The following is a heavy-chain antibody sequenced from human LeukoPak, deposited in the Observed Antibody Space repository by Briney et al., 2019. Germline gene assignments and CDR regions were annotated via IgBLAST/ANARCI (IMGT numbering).Heavy chain of an antibody. CDR1: GFTFSSYW. CDR3: ASDGPAAGHAFDY. V-gene: IGHV3-7*01. J-gene: IGHJ4*02. CDR2: IKQDGSEK. Sequence: GGSLRLSCAASGFTFSSYWMSWVRQAPGKGLEWVANIKQDGSEKYYVDSVKGRFTISRDNAKDSLYLQMNSLRAEDTAVYYCASDGPAAGHAFDYWGQGALVTVSS.